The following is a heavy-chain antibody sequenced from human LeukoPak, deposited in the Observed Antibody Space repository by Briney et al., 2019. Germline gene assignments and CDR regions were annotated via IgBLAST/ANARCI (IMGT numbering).Heavy chain of an antibody. CDR1: GYTFTSYG. Sequence: VSVKVSCKASGYTFTSYGISWVRQAPGQGLEWMGWISAYNGNTNYAQKLQGRVTMTTDTSTSTAYMELRSLRSDDTAVYYCARGSPWTTVTTTGAPLDSWGQGTQITVSS. J-gene: IGHJ4*02. CDR3: ARGSPWTTVTTTGAPLDS. D-gene: IGHD4-17*01. CDR2: ISAYNGNT. V-gene: IGHV1-18*01.